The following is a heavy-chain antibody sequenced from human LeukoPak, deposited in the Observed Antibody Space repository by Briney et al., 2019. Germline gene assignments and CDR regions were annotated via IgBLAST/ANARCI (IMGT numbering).Heavy chain of an antibody. J-gene: IGHJ6*03. V-gene: IGHV1-69*01. CDR1: GGTFSSYA. Sequence: SVKVSCKASGGTFSSYAISWVRQAPGQGLECMGGIIPIFVTANYAQKFQGRVTITADESTSTAYMELSSLRSEDTAVYYCAREHSWSRDCSSTSCYPYYYYYYMDVWGKGTRVTVSS. D-gene: IGHD2-2*01. CDR2: IIPIFVTA. CDR3: AREHSWSRDCSSTSCYPYYYYYYMDV.